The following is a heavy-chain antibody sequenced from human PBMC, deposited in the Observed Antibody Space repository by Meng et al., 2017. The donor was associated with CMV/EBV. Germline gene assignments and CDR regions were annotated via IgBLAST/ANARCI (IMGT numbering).Heavy chain of an antibody. CDR2: IYSGGSST. V-gene: IGHV3-23*03. D-gene: IGHD4/OR15-4a*01. CDR1: GFTFSSYA. Sequence: LSLTCAASGFTFSSYAMSWVRQAPGKGLEWVSVIYSGGSSTYYADSVKGRFTISRDNSKNTLYLQMNSLRAEDTAVYYCAKDQRLTSDPYGMDVWGQGTTVTVSS. J-gene: IGHJ6*02. CDR3: AKDQRLTSDPYGMDV.